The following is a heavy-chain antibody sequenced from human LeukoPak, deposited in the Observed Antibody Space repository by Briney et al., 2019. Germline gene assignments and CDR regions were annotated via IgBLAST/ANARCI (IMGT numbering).Heavy chain of an antibody. CDR1: DDSITIYY. J-gene: IGHJ5*02. CDR3: ARSSYSSSFFQTTRYNWFDP. Sequence: SETLSLTCTASDDSITIYYWSWIRQPPGKGLEWIGYINHTGITNYNPSLNSRVTISRDTSKNHFSLELSSATAADTAVYYCARSSYSSSFFQTTRYNWFDPWGQGTLVTVSS. V-gene: IGHV4-59*01. CDR2: INHTGIT. D-gene: IGHD6-13*01.